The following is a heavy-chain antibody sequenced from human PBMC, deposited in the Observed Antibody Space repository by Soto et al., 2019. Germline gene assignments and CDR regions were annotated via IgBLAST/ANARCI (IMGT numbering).Heavy chain of an antibody. Sequence: EVHLVESGGGSVKAGGSLRLSCAASGFTFSNAWMSWVRQAPGKGLEWIGRIKTNSDGGTVDYASPVKGRFTISRDDSKSMLYLDLNSLKTEDTGVYFCATVYCATTSCYAPFDYWGKGTLVTVSS. J-gene: IGHJ4*02. D-gene: IGHD2-2*01. CDR2: IKTNSDGGTV. CDR3: ATVYCATTSCYAPFDY. CDR1: GFTFSNAW. V-gene: IGHV3-15*01.